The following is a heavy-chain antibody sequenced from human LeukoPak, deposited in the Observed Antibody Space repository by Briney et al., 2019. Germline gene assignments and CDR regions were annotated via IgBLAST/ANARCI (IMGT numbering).Heavy chain of an antibody. CDR1: GGSISSGDYY. J-gene: IGHJ5*02. D-gene: IGHD3-10*01. CDR2: IYYSGST. Sequence: SETLSLTCTVSGGSISSGDYYWSWIRQPPGKGLEWIGYIYYSGSTYYNPSLKSRVTISVDTSKNQFSLKLSSVTAADTAVYYCARDYGSGSYYPGWFDPWGQGTLVTVSS. CDR3: ARDYGSGSYYPGWFDP. V-gene: IGHV4-30-4*01.